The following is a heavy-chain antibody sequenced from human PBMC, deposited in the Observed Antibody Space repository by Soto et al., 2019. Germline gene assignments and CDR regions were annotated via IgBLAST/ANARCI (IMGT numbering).Heavy chain of an antibody. V-gene: IGHV4-4*07. CDR2: VFGNGAGTP. D-gene: IGHD2-15*01. J-gene: IGHJ4*02. CDR3: ARDLPPYGGRRSPPTGAFED. CDR1: GGSFTGDY. Sequence: PSETLSLTCSVSGGSFTGDYWSWIRHPAGKGLQWIGRVFGNGAGTPIYNSLLKSRARMSADPSKRQFSLTLTSVTAADTAVYYCARDLPPYGGRRSPPTGAFEDWGQGIMVTVSS.